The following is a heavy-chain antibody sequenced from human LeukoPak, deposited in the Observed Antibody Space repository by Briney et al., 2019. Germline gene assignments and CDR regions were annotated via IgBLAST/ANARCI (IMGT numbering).Heavy chain of an antibody. D-gene: IGHD6-19*01. CDR2: MNQNGGEK. Sequence: GGSLRLSCAASGFTFSSYWMTWVRQAPGKGLEWVANMNQNGGEKYYVDSVKGRFTISRDNAKNSLYLQMNSLRAEDTAVYYCAKAYSSGYPPPSDWGQGTLVTVSS. CDR1: GFTFSSYW. CDR3: AKAYSSGYPPPSD. J-gene: IGHJ4*02. V-gene: IGHV3-7*03.